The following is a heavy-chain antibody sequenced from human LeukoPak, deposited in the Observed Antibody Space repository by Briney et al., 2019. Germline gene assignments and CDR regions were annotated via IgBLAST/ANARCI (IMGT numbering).Heavy chain of an antibody. Sequence: GGSLRLSCAASGFTFSSYSMNWVRQAPGKGLEWVSSISSSSSYIYYADSVKGRFTISRDNAKNSLYLQMNSLRAEDTAVYYCAREFVVVTAINYNWFDPWGQGTLVTVSS. V-gene: IGHV3-21*01. CDR2: ISSSSSYI. J-gene: IGHJ5*02. D-gene: IGHD2-21*02. CDR3: AREFVVVTAINYNWFDP. CDR1: GFTFSSYS.